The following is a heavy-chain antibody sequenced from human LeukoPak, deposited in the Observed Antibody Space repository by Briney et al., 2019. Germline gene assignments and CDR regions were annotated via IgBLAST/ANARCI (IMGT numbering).Heavy chain of an antibody. CDR3: ARTRPQDYATSYMDV. V-gene: IGHV4-59*08. CDR2: IFHSGTT. Sequence: SDSLSLTCNVSGDSISSDYWSWIRQTPGKGLEWIVFIFHSGTTDYNPSLQSRATISIDTSRKSFSLKLLSVTAADTAVYYCARTRPQDYATSYMDVWGTGATVTVSS. CDR1: GDSISSDY. J-gene: IGHJ6*03. D-gene: IGHD1-26*01.